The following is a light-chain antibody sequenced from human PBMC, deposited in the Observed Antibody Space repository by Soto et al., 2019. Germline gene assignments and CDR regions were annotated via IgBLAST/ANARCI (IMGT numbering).Light chain of an antibody. CDR3: QQYNNCPLT. V-gene: IGKV3-15*01. J-gene: IGKJ4*01. CDR1: QSVSSN. Sequence: EIVMTQSPGTLSVSPGERATLSCRASQSVSSNLAWYQQKPGQAPRLLIYGASTRATGIPARFSGSGSGTEFTLTISSLQSEDFAVHYSQQYNNCPLTFGVGTKVDIK. CDR2: GAS.